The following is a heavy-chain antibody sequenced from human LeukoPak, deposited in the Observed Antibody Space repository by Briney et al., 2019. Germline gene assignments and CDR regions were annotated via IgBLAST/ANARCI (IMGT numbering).Heavy chain of an antibody. CDR2: ISDSGST. D-gene: IGHD5-24*01. J-gene: IGHJ3*02. CDR1: GGSISSYY. Sequence: PSETLSLTCTVSGGSISSYYWSWFRQPPGKGLEWIGYISDSGSTTYNPSLKSRDSISVDTSKNQFSLKLTAVTAADTAVYYCARPSRDGYVDAFDIWGQGTMVDVSS. CDR3: ARPSRDGYVDAFDI. V-gene: IGHV4-59*08.